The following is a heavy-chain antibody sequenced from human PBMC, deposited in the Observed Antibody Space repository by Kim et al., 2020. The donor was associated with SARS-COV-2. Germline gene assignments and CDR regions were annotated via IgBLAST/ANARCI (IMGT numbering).Heavy chain of an antibody. CDR3: AREVLAELAGIAAAGTNIEDDY. V-gene: IGHV1-46*01. CDR1: GYTFTSYY. D-gene: IGHD6-13*01. J-gene: IGHJ4*02. CDR2: INPSGGST. Sequence: ASVKVSCKASGYTFTSYYMHWVRQAPGQGLEWMGIINPSGGSTSYAQKFQGRVTMTRDTSTSTVYMELSSLRSEDTAVYYCAREVLAELAGIAAAGTNIEDDYWGQGTLVTVSS.